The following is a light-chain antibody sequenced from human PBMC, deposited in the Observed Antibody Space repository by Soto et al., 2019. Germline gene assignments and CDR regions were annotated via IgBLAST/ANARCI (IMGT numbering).Light chain of an antibody. J-gene: IGLJ2*01. CDR2: GNS. V-gene: IGLV1-40*01. Sequence: QSVLTQPPSVSGAPGQRVTISCTGSSSNIGAGYDVHWYQQLPGTAPKLLIYGNSNRPSGVPDRFSGSKSGNTASLTISGVQAEDEADYYCCSYAGSYSWIFGGGTKLTVL. CDR1: SSNIGAGYD. CDR3: CSYAGSYSWI.